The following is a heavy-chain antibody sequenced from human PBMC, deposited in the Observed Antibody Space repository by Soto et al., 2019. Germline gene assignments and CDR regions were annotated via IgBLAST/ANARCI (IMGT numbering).Heavy chain of an antibody. D-gene: IGHD1-26*01. J-gene: IGHJ3*01. Sequence: QVQLVESGGGVVQPGRSLRLSCAASGFTFSSNGMHWVRQAPGKGLEWVAIIWYDGSNKNYADSVKGRFNISRDNSTNTLYLQMNSLRAEDTAVYYCARWNLVGPTIDAFDLWGQGTMVTVSS. CDR3: ARWNLVGPTIDAFDL. CDR2: IWYDGSNK. CDR1: GFTFSSNG. V-gene: IGHV3-33*01.